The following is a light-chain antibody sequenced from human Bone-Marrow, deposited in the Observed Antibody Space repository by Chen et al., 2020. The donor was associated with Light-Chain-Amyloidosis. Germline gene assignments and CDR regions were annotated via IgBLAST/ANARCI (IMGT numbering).Light chain of an antibody. V-gene: IGKV3-15*01. CDR3: QQYDSWPRT. CDR2: GVS. Sequence: EILMTQSPATLSVFPGESATLSCRASQSLGSNLAWYQQKPGQAPSLLIYGVSSRATGIPARFSGSGSGTEFTLTISSLQSEDFAVYYCQQYDSWPRTFGQGTKVEMK. CDR1: QSLGSN. J-gene: IGKJ1*01.